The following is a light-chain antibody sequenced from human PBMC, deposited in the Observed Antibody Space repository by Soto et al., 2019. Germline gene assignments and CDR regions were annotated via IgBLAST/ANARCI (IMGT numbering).Light chain of an antibody. CDR3: ETWESNTRV. CDR1: SLHSSYI. J-gene: IGLJ3*02. CDR2: LEGSGSY. V-gene: IGLV4-60*02. Sequence: QLVLTQSSSASASLGSSVKLTCTLSSLHSSYIIAWHQQQPGKAPRYLMKLEGSGSYNKGSGVPDRFSGSSSGADRYLTISNLQFEDEADYYCETWESNTRVFGGGTKLTVL.